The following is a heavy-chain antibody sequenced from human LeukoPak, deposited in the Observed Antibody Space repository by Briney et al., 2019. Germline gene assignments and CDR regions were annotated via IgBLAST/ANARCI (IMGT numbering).Heavy chain of an antibody. D-gene: IGHD7-27*01. V-gene: IGHV4-59*01. CDR1: GGSISSYY. CDR2: IYYSGST. CDR3: ARGRELGISSWYFDL. J-gene: IGHJ2*01. Sequence: PSETLSLTCTVSGGSISSYYWSWIRQPPGKGLEWIGYIYYSGSTNYNPSLKSRVTISVDTSNNQFSLKLSSVTAADTAVYYCARGRELGISSWYFDLWGRGTLVTVSS.